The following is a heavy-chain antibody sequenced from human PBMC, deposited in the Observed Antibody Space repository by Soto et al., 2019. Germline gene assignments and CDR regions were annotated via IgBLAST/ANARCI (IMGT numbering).Heavy chain of an antibody. J-gene: IGHJ5*02. V-gene: IGHV4-59*08. CDR1: GGSISNYY. CDR2: IYYSGST. Sequence: QVQLQESGPGLVKPPETLSLTCTVSGGSISNYYWSWIRQPPGKGLEWIGYIYYSGSTNYNPSLKSRVTMSVDTSRNQFSLKLTSVTAADTAVYYCARRAGIGTLEGWFDPWGQGTLVIVSS. CDR3: ARRAGIGTLEGWFDP. D-gene: IGHD6-13*01.